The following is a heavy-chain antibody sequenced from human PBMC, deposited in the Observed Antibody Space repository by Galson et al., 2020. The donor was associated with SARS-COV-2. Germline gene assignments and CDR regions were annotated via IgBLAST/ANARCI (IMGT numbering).Heavy chain of an antibody. D-gene: IGHD3-10*01. CDR1: GFTFSSYG. V-gene: IGHV3-33*01. CDR3: ARGDYYGSGSYSGGY. J-gene: IGHJ4*02. Sequence: GESLKISCAASGFTFSSYGMHWVRQAPGKGLEWVAVIWYDGSNKYYADSVKGRFTISRDNSKNTLYLQMNSLRAEDTAVYYCARGDYYGSGSYSGGYWGQGTLVTVSS. CDR2: IWYDGSNK.